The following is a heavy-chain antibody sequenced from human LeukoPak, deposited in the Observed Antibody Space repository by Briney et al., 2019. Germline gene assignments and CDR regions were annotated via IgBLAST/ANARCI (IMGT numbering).Heavy chain of an antibody. CDR3: AKDRRRGIAARYFDY. D-gene: IGHD6-6*01. V-gene: IGHV3-48*03. CDR1: GFTFRSYE. J-gene: IGHJ4*02. Sequence: GGSLRLSCAASGFTFRSYEMNWVRQAPGKGLEWVSYICSSGSTKYYADSVKGRFTISRDNAKNSLYLQMSSLRAEDTAVYYCAKDRRRGIAARYFDYWGQGTLVTVSS. CDR2: ICSSGSTK.